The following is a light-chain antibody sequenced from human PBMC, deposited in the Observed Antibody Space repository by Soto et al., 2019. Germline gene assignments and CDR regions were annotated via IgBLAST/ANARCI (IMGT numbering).Light chain of an antibody. J-gene: IGKJ1*01. CDR1: QGISSY. Sequence: AIRMTQSPSSLSASTGDRVTITCRASQGISSYLAWYQQKPGKAPKLLIYAASTLQSGVPSRFSGSGSGTDFTLTISCLQSEDFATYYCLQVDVYPWTFGQGTKVDIK. CDR2: AAS. V-gene: IGKV1-8*01. CDR3: LQVDVYPWT.